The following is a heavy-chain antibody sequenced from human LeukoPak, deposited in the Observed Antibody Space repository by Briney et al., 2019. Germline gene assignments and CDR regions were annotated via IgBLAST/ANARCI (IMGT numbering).Heavy chain of an antibody. D-gene: IGHD3-22*01. J-gene: IGHJ5*02. Sequence: PGRSLRLSCVASGFTFSTYTFHWVRQAPGKGLEWLAVISYDGSSKFYADSVKGRFTISRDNFKNTLYLQMNSLRVEDTAVYYCARDGDSSGYNWFDPWGQGTLVTVSS. CDR1: GFTFSTYT. CDR2: ISYDGSSK. V-gene: IGHV3-30*04. CDR3: ARDGDSSGYNWFDP.